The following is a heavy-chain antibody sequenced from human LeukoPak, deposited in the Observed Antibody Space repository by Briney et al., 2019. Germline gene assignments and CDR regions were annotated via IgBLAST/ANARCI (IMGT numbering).Heavy chain of an antibody. V-gene: IGHV3-23*01. CDR2: ISGSGDST. Sequence: GGSLRLSCAASGFTFSSYAMSWVCQAPGKGLEWVSAISGSGDSTYYADSVKGRFTISRDNSKTTLYLQMNSPRVEDTAVYYCAKHNSGWYWGPFDYWGQGTLVTVSS. J-gene: IGHJ4*02. CDR3: AKHNSGWYWGPFDY. D-gene: IGHD6-19*01. CDR1: GFTFSSYA.